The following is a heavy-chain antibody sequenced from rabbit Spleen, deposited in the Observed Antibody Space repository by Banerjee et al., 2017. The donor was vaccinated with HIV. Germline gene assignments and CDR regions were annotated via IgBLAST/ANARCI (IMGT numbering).Heavy chain of an antibody. D-gene: IGHD1-1*01. J-gene: IGHJ4*01. Sequence: QSLEESGGGLVQPEGSLTLTCTASGFSFSSYWMRWVRQAPGKGLEWIACINIVTGKSVYASWAKGRFTMSRTSSTTVTLQMSSLTAADTATYFCARDLVAVIGWNFNLWGPGTLVTV. V-gene: IGHV1S40*01. CDR2: INIVTGKS. CDR1: GFSFSSYW. CDR3: ARDLVAVIGWNFNL.